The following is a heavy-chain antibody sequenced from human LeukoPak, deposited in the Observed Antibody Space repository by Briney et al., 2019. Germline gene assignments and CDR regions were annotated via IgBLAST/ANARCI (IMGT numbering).Heavy chain of an antibody. CDR2: ISHDGSTK. CDR3: AKDRGYFYYGMDV. V-gene: IGHV3-30*18. Sequence: GRSLRLSCAASGFNFNNNGIHWVRQAPGKGLEWVAVISHDGSTKYYADSVKGRFTISRDNSKNTLYLQVNSLRAEDTAVYYCAKDRGYFYYGMDVWGQGTAVTVSS. CDR1: GFNFNNNG. J-gene: IGHJ6*02.